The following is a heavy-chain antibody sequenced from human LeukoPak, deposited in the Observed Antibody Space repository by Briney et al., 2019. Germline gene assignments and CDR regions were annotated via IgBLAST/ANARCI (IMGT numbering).Heavy chain of an antibody. J-gene: IGHJ4*02. V-gene: IGHV4-4*02. CDR1: GGSITTTNW. CDR3: TGESGAFSPFGF. D-gene: IGHD1-26*01. Sequence: SATLSLTCAVSGGSITTTNWWSWVRQPPGKGLEWIGEVHLNGATNYNPSLESRLSMSIDKSNNHLSLEVTSVTAADTAMYYCTGESGAFSPFGFWGQGTLVTVSS. CDR2: VHLNGAT.